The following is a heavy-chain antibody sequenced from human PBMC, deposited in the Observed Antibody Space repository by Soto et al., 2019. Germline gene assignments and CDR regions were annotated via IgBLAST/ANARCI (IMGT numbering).Heavy chain of an antibody. CDR3: AKESFRLTVNFGMDV. J-gene: IGHJ6*02. D-gene: IGHD4-4*01. CDR1: GLTFSSYA. Sequence: PGGSLRLSCAASGLTFSSYAMSWVRQAPGKGLEWVSAISGSGGSTYYADSVKGRFTISRDNSKNTLYLQMNSLRAEDTAVYYCAKESFRLTVNFGMDVWGQGTTVTVSS. V-gene: IGHV3-23*01. CDR2: ISGSGGST.